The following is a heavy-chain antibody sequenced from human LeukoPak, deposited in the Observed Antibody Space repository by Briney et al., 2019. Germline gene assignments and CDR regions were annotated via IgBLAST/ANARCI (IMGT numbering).Heavy chain of an antibody. CDR3: ARDNIGSSGWTGLGY. CDR1: GGTFSSYA. D-gene: IGHD6-19*01. CDR2: IIPILGIA. Sequence: WASVKVSCKASGGTFSSYAISWVRQAPGQGLEWMGRIIPILGIANYAQNFQGRVTVTRDTSTSTVYMELSSLRSEDTAVYYCARDNIGSSGWTGLGYWGQGTLVTVSS. J-gene: IGHJ4*02. V-gene: IGHV1-69*04.